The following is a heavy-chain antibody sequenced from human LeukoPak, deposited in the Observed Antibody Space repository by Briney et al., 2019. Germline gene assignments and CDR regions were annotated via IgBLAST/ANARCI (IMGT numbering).Heavy chain of an antibody. V-gene: IGHV3-7*01. Sequence: GGSLRLSCEASGFAFSSYWMSWVRQAPGKGLEWVASIRQDGSETYYVGSAKGRFTILRDNAKNSLYLQMNSLGADDTAVYYCARRGWLTAYYFDFWGQGTLVTVAS. CDR2: IRQDGSET. CDR1: GFAFSSYW. D-gene: IGHD6-19*01. J-gene: IGHJ4*02. CDR3: ARRGWLTAYYFDF.